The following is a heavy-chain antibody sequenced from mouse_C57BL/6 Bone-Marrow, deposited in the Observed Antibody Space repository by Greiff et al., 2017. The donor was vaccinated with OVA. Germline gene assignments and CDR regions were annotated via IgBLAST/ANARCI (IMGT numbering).Heavy chain of an antibody. D-gene: IGHD1-1*01. Sequence: EVHLVESGGGLVKPGGSLKLSCAASGFTFSDYGMHWVRQAPEKGLEWVAYISSGSSTIYYADTVKGRFTISRDNAKNTLFLQMTSLRSEDTAMYYCAREDYYGSSDAMDYWGQGTSVTVSS. CDR1: GFTFSDYG. V-gene: IGHV5-17*01. CDR3: AREDYYGSSDAMDY. CDR2: ISSGSSTI. J-gene: IGHJ4*01.